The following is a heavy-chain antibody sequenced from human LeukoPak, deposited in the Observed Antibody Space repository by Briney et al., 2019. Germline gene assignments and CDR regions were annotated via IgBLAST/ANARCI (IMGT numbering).Heavy chain of an antibody. CDR2: INPDGSST. J-gene: IGHJ4*02. Sequence: GGSLRLSCAASGFSFSTYWMHCVRHAPGKRRVWDLQINPDGSSTDYADSVKGRFTSSRDNDKNTVYLQMNSLRAEDTAVYYCARVGRTPPFNRGQGTLVTVSS. V-gene: IGHV3-74*01. D-gene: IGHD1-14*01. CDR3: ARVGRTPPFN. CDR1: GFSFSTYW.